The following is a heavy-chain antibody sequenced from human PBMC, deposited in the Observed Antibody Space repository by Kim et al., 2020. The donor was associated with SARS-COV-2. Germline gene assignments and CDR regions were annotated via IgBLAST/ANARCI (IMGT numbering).Heavy chain of an antibody. CDR2: IYSSGGA. CDR3: LRDERERNRDYFFDY. CDR1: GGSISSYF. V-gene: IGHV4-59*13. D-gene: IGHD1-7*01. Sequence: SETLSLTCTVSGGSISSYFRSWIRQAPGKGLEWIGYIYSSGGATFNPSFRSRVTMSIATSKNQFSLKLTSVTAADTAVYYCLRDERERNRDYFFDYCGQG. J-gene: IGHJ4*02.